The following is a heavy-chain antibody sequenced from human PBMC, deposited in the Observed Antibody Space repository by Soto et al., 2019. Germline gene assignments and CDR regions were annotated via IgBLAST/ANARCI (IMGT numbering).Heavy chain of an antibody. D-gene: IGHD6-19*01. J-gene: IGHJ6*02. V-gene: IGHV1-18*01. CDR2: ISAYNGNT. CDR3: ARDEGSGWSQAFIYYYYGMDV. Sequence: AASVKVSCKASGYTFTSYGISWVRQAPGQGLEWMGWISAYNGNTNYAQKLQGRVTMTTDTSTSTAYMELRSLRSDDTAVYYCARDEGSGWSQAFIYYYYGMDVWGQGTTVTVSS. CDR1: GYTFTSYG.